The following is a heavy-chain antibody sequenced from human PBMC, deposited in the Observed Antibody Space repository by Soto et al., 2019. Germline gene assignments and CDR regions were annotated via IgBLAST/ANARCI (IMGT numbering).Heavy chain of an antibody. CDR1: GFTFGDYA. D-gene: IGHD3-22*01. V-gene: IGHV3-49*04. J-gene: IGHJ4*02. CDR2: IRSKAYGGTT. Sequence: PVGSLRLSCTASGFTFGDYAMSWVRQAPGKGLEWVGFIRSKAYGGTTEYAASVKGRFTISRDDSKSIAYLQMNSLKTEDTAVYYCTRDANDSSGYITPFDYWGQGTLVTVSS. CDR3: TRDANDSSGYITPFDY.